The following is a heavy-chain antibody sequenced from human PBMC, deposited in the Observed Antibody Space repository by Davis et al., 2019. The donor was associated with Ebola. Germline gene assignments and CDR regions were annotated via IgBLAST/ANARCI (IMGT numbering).Heavy chain of an antibody. J-gene: IGHJ4*02. CDR3: ARARITMVRGVPLHFDY. CDR2: IYYSGST. D-gene: IGHD3-10*01. V-gene: IGHV4-59*08. CDR1: GGSISGYY. Sequence: PSETLSLTCSVSGGSISGYYWSWIRQPPGKGLEWIGYIYYSGSTYYNPSLKSRVTISVDTSKNQFSLKLSSVTAADTAVYYCARARITMVRGVPLHFDYWGQGTLVTVSS.